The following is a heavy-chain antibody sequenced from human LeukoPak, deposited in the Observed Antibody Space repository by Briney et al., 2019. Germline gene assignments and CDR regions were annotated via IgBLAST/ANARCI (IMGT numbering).Heavy chain of an antibody. J-gene: IGHJ4*02. Sequence: GGSLRPSCVASGFTFSNYAMHWVRQAPDKGLECVAVIWYDGSNKYYVDSVKGRFSGSRGNSKHTLFLQMNALRAEDTAMYYCARDVSASGDQLDDWGQGTPVTVSS. CDR3: ARDVSASGDQLDD. V-gene: IGHV3-33*01. CDR1: GFTFSNYA. D-gene: IGHD2-2*01. CDR2: IWYDGSNK.